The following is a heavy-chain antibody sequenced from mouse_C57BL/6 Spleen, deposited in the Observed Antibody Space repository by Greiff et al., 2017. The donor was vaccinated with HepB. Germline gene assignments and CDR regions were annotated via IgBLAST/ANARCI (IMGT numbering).Heavy chain of an antibody. D-gene: IGHD1-1*01. CDR1: GYTFTSYW. J-gene: IGHJ3*01. V-gene: IGHV1-69*01. Sequence: QVQLKQPGAELVMPGASVKLSCKASGYTFTSYWMHWVKQRPGQGLEWIGEIDPSDSYTNYNQKFKGKSTLTVDKSSSTAYMQLSSLTSEDSAVYYCARWGYGSSPSYWGQGTLVTVSA. CDR2: IDPSDSYT. CDR3: ARWGYGSSPSY.